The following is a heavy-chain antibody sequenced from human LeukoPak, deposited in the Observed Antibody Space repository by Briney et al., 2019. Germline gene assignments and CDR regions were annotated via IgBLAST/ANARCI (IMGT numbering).Heavy chain of an antibody. V-gene: IGHV4-61*02. D-gene: IGHD6-19*01. Sequence: SETLSLTCTVSGKSVSSSGYYWSWIRQPAGKTLEWIGRIYSSGNTKYNPSLKSRVTMSVDTSKNQLSLKLSSVTAADTAVYYCAREDSVAGTDNWFDPWGQGTQVIVSS. CDR1: GKSVSSSGYY. CDR2: IYSSGNT. J-gene: IGHJ5*02. CDR3: AREDSVAGTDNWFDP.